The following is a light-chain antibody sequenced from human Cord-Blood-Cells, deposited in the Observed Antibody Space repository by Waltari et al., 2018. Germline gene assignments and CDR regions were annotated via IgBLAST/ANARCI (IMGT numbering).Light chain of an antibody. CDR2: WAA. CDR1: QSVLYSSNNKNY. V-gene: IGKV4-1*01. J-gene: IGKJ2*03. CDR3: QQYYSSPHS. Sequence: DIVMTQSPDSLAVSLGARATINCKSSQSVLYSSNNKNYLAWYQQKPGQPPKLLMYWAATRESGVPDRCSGSGSGTDFTLTISSLQAEDVAVYYCQQYYSSPHSFGQGTKLEIK.